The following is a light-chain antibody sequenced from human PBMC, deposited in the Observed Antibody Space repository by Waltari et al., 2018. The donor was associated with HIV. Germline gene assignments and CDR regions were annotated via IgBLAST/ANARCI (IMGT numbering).Light chain of an antibody. CDR1: RSTNFGTTYD. CDR3: QSFDRLSALPI. V-gene: IGLV1-40*01. Sequence: QSALTQPPSVSGAPGQRVTISCTGLRSTNFGTTYDVPWYQHVPGTGPGLIISTNTNRPSGVPDRFSASKSGTSASLAILGLQAEDEADYYCQSFDRLSALPIFGGGTRLTVL. J-gene: IGLJ2*01. CDR2: TNT.